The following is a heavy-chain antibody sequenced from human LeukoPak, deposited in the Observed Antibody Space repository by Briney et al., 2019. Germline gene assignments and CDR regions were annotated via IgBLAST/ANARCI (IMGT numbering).Heavy chain of an antibody. J-gene: IGHJ1*01. V-gene: IGHV4-59*03. CDR2: KSGAGRD. CDR3: ARTTRVTPDGRAEYFED. D-gene: IGHD4-11*01. CDR1: GGSISTYY. Sequence: SETLSLTCTVSGGSISTYYWSWLRQPPGKGLEWVGYKSGAGRDLYNPSLKSRVTISVDASENQFSLSLRSVTAADTAMYYCARTTRVTPDGRAEYFEDWGQGTLVIVSS.